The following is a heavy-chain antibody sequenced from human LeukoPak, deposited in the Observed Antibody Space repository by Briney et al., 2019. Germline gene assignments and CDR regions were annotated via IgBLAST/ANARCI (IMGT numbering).Heavy chain of an antibody. Sequence: SETLSLTCAVYGGSFSGYYWSWIRQPPGKGLEWIGEINHSGSTNYNPSLKSRVTISIDRSKTHFSLELSSVTAADTAVYYCARDAPGIAAAGVYWGQGTLVTVSS. V-gene: IGHV4-34*01. CDR3: ARDAPGIAAAGVY. CDR2: INHSGST. D-gene: IGHD6-13*01. CDR1: GGSFSGYY. J-gene: IGHJ4*02.